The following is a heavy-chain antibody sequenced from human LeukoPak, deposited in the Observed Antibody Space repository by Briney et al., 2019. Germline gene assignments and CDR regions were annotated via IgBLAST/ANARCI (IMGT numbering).Heavy chain of an antibody. V-gene: IGHV3-74*01. CDR3: AKEQYDILTGFDY. CDR1: GFTFSRYW. CDR2: ISPDGSRT. D-gene: IGHD3-9*01. Sequence: GGSLRLSCAASGFTFSRYWMHWVRQAPGKGLVWVSRISPDGSRTTYADSVKGRFTISRDNAKNTVYLQMNSLRAEDTAVYYCAKEQYDILTGFDYWGQGTLVTVSS. J-gene: IGHJ4*02.